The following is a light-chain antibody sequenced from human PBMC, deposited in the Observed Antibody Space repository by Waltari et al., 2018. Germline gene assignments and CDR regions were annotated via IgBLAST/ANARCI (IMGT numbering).Light chain of an antibody. V-gene: IGKV1D-12*01. Sequence: DIQMTQSPSSVSASVGDRVTITCRASQDISSWLAWYQQKPGKAPELLIYSSSTLRFGVPSRFSGSRSGTEVSLTITGLQPDDSATYFCQQANSFPYTYGQGTKLDI. J-gene: IGKJ2*01. CDR1: QDISSW. CDR2: SSS. CDR3: QQANSFPYT.